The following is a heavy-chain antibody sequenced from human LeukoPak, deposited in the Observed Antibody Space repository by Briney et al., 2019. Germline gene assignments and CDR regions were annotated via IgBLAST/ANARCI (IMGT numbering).Heavy chain of an antibody. J-gene: IGHJ4*02. CDR1: GLTVGSNY. V-gene: IGHV3-66*04. CDR3: ARLAAAHHFDY. Sequence: GGSLRLSCAASGLTVGSNYMTWVRQAPGKGLEWVSVIYSGGSTYYADSVKGRFTISRDNSKNTLYLQMNSLRAEDTAVYYCARLAAAHHFDYWGQGTLVPVSS. D-gene: IGHD6-13*01. CDR2: IYSGGST.